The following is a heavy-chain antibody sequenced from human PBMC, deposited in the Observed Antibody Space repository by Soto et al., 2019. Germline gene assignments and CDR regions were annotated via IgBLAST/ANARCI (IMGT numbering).Heavy chain of an antibody. J-gene: IGHJ3*02. CDR2: IYYIGST. CDR1: GGSISSGGYY. CDR3: ASNRPRYCSGGSCYSWAFYT. Sequence: SETLSLTCTVSGGSISSGGYYWSWIRQHPGKGLEWIGYIYYIGSTYYNPSLKSRVTISVDTSKNQFSLKLSSVTAADTAVYYCASNRPRYCSGGSCYSWAFYTWGEGTMVTVSS. D-gene: IGHD2-15*01. V-gene: IGHV4-31*03.